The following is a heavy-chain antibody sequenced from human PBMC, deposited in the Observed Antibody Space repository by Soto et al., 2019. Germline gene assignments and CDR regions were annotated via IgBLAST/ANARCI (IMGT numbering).Heavy chain of an antibody. CDR2: INPNSGGT. Sequence: QVQLVQSGAEVKKPGASVKVSCKASGYTFTGYYMHWVRQAPGQGLEWMGWINPNSGGTNYAQKFQGWVTMTRDKSISTAYMELSRLRSDDTAVYYCAAASLRTPPLFDYWGQGTLVTVSS. CDR3: AAASLRTPPLFDY. CDR1: GYTFTGYY. D-gene: IGHD4-17*01. J-gene: IGHJ4*02. V-gene: IGHV1-2*04.